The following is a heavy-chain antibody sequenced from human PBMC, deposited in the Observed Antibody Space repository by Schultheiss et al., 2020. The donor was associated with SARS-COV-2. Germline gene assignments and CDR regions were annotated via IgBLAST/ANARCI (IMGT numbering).Heavy chain of an antibody. Sequence: GESLKISCKGSGYSFTSYWIGWVRQMPGKGLEWMGIIYPGDSDTRYSPSFQGQVTISADKSISTAYLQWSSLKASDTAMYYCAIMGDYDFWSGYYTGRERLGQGWFDPWGQGTLVTVSS. CDR2: IYPGDSDT. CDR3: AIMGDYDFWSGYYTGRERLGQGWFDP. CDR1: GYSFTSYW. V-gene: IGHV5-51*01. D-gene: IGHD3-3*01. J-gene: IGHJ5*02.